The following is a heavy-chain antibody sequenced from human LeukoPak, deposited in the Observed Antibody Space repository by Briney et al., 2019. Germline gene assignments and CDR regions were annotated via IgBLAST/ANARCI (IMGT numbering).Heavy chain of an antibody. J-gene: IGHJ4*02. Sequence: GGSLRLSCAASGFTVSSNYMSWVRQAPGKGLEWVSAFYSGGKTYYSDSVKGRFTISTDSSKNAVYLQMNNLRVEDTAMYYCARAPTTSTVFDYWGQGTLVTVSS. V-gene: IGHV3-53*01. CDR3: ARAPTTSTVFDY. CDR1: GFTVSSNY. CDR2: FYSGGKT. D-gene: IGHD5/OR15-5a*01.